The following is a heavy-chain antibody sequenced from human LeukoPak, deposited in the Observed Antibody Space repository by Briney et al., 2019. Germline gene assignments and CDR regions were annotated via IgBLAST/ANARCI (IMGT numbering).Heavy chain of an antibody. CDR2: INTDTGDP. D-gene: IGHD1-20*01. CDR3: ARAGLTGSKVAFDV. V-gene: IGHV7-4-1*02. Sequence: ASVKVSCKASGYTFTDYPMNWVRQAPGQGLEWMGWINTDTGDPTYAQGFTGHYVFSLDTSVSTAYLQIISLKAEDTAVYYCARAGLTGSKVAFDVWGQGTMVTVSS. J-gene: IGHJ3*01. CDR1: GYTFTDYP.